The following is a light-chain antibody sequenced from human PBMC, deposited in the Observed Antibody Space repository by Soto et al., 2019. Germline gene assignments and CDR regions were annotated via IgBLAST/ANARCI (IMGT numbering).Light chain of an antibody. J-gene: IGKJ5*01. CDR2: GAS. CDR1: QSVGTY. CDR3: QQYNNWPPIT. Sequence: EIVLTQSPATLSLSPVERVTLSCMASQSVGTYLAWYQQKPGQAPRLFIYGASTRATGIPARFSGSGSGTEFTLTISSLQSEDFAVYYCQQYNNWPPITFGQGTRLEIK. V-gene: IGKV3-15*01.